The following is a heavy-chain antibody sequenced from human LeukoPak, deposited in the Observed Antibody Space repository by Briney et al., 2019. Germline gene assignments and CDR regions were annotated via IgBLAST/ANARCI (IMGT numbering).Heavy chain of an antibody. CDR3: ARAHSGYDLDY. CDR2: IYHSGST. V-gene: IGHV4-31*03. D-gene: IGHD5-12*01. J-gene: IGHJ4*02. CDR1: GGSIYSGGYY. Sequence: SETLSLTCTVSGGSIYSGGYYWSWIRQLPGKGLEWIGYIYHSGSTYYNPSLKSRVTISADTSKSQFSLNLSSVTAADTAVYYCARAHSGYDLDYWGQGALVTVSS.